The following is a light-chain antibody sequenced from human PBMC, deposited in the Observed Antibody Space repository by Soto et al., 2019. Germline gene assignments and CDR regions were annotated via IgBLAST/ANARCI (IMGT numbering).Light chain of an antibody. Sequence: QCVLTQPASVSGSPGQSITISCNGTSSDVGGYNYFCWDQQHPGKAPKIVISDVSNRPSGVSDRFSGSKSGTTASLSISGLQAEDEADYYCSSYTSSSSYVFGTGTRSPS. CDR3: SSYTSSSSYV. J-gene: IGLJ1*01. CDR1: SSDVGGYNY. CDR2: DVS. V-gene: IGLV2-14*01.